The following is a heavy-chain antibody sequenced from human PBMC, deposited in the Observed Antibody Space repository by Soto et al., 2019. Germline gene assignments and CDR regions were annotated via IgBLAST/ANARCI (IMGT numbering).Heavy chain of an antibody. V-gene: IGHV3-30*18. CDR2: ISYDGSNK. D-gene: IGHD5-12*01. J-gene: IGHJ4*02. CDR1: GFTFSSYG. CDR3: AKDTGMVAMDY. Sequence: QVQLVESGGGVVQPGRSLRLSCAASGFTFSSYGMHWVRQAPGKGLEWVAVISYDGSNKYYADSVKGRFTISRDNSKNTLYLQMNSLRAEDTAVYYCAKDTGMVAMDYRGQGTLVTVSS.